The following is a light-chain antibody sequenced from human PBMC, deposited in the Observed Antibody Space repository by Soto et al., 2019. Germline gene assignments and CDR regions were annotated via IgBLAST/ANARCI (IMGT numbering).Light chain of an antibody. CDR3: QQYNTWPFT. J-gene: IGKJ3*01. Sequence: EIVMTQSPATLSVSPGERATLSCRASQSISSNLAWYQQKPVQAPRLLIYGASTRATGIPATFSGSGSGKEFTLTISSLQSEDFAVYYCQQYNTWPFTFGPGTKVDIK. CDR1: QSISSN. CDR2: GAS. V-gene: IGKV3-15*01.